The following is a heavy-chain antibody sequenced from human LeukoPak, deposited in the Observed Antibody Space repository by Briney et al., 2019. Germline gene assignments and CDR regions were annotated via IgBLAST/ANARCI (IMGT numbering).Heavy chain of an antibody. CDR2: ISGSSSYT. J-gene: IGHJ5*02. CDR3: ARTLVAAPGSKGGP. V-gene: IGHV3-11*03. D-gene: IGHD6-13*01. Sequence: GASVRLSCAASGFSFSDSYMNWIRQAPGKGLEWVSYISGSSSYTDYADSVKGRFTISRDNAKNSLYLQMNSLRAEDTAVYYCARTLVAAPGSKGGPWGQGTLVTVAS. CDR1: GFSFSDSY.